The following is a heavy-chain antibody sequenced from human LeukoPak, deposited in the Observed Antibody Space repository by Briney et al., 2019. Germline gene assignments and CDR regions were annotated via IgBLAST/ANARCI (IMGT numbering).Heavy chain of an antibody. V-gene: IGHV4-4*07. J-gene: IGHJ5*01. CDR2: ISGGGAT. D-gene: IGHD3-10*01. CDR3: AREILVPGVNLVNWFDS. Sequence: SETLSLTCTVSGGSIIDYYWSWIRQSAGKGLEYIGRISGGGATSYNPSLQSRITMSVDTSKNQFSLHLTSVTAADTAIYYCAREILVPGVNLVNWFDSWGQGFLVTVSS. CDR1: GGSIIDYY.